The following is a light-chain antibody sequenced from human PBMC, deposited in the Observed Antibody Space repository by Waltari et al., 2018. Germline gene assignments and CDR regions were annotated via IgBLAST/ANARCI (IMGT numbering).Light chain of an antibody. V-gene: IGLV1-40*01. CDR3: QSYDRDLNAVL. CDR1: SSNIGAGYD. Sequence: QSVLTQPPSVSGAPGQSVTISCTGSSSNIGAGYDVHWYQQIPGSAPNVLIFRAATRPSAVPSRFSGATSGTSSSLSVTGLHVEDDADYFCQSYDRDLNAVLFGGGTKLTVL. J-gene: IGLJ2*01. CDR2: RAA.